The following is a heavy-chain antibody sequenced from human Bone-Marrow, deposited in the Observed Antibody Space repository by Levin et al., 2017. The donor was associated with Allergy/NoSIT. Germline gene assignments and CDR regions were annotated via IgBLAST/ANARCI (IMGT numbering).Heavy chain of an antibody. CDR3: AREKITMMVEIIESTFDF. Sequence: GESLKISCAASEFTFSTYAMHWVRQAPGKGLEWVAVISSDGSKEHYADSVKGRFTISRDNSKNTLYLQMNSLRREDTAMYYCAREKITMMVEIIESTFDFWGQGTMVTVSS. V-gene: IGHV3-30-3*01. CDR1: EFTFSTYA. CDR2: ISSDGSKE. J-gene: IGHJ4*02. D-gene: IGHD2-15*01.